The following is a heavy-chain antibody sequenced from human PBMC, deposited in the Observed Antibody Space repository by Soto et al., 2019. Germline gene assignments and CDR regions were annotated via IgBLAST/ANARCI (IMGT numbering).Heavy chain of an antibody. CDR1: GGSFSGYY. Sequence: SETLSLTCAVYGGSFSGYYWSWIRQPPGKGLEWIGEINHSGSTNYNPSLKSRVTISVDTSKKQFSLKLSSVTAADTAVYYCAKHIVGGTAIAYYSYGMDGWGPGTPVNVSS. CDR2: INHSGST. V-gene: IGHV4-34*01. J-gene: IGHJ6*02. D-gene: IGHD2-21*02. CDR3: AKHIVGGTAIAYYSYGMDG.